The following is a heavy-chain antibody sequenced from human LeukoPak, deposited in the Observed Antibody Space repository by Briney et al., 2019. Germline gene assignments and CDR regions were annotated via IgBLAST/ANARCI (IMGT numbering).Heavy chain of an antibody. J-gene: IGHJ4*02. CDR1: GGSIGSGYY. Sequence: SETLSLTCTVSGGSIGSGYYWAWIRQPPGKGLEWIGSIHYGGTTHYNPSLQSRVTISADTSKNQFALDLRSVTAADTAVYYCARVDIVIVPSANFDCWGQGTLVTVSS. V-gene: IGHV4-39*01. CDR3: ARVDIVIVPSANFDC. D-gene: IGHD2-2*01. CDR2: IHYGGTT.